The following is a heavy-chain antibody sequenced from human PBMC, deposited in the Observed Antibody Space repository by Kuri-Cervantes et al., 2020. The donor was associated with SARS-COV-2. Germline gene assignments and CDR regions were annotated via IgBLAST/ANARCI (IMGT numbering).Heavy chain of an antibody. CDR2: IDSSSYYI. CDR3: AREEGGELGEAFDY. D-gene: IGHD7-27*01. Sequence: LSLTCAASGFTFSGYSMNWIRQAPGKGLEWVASIDSSSYYIYHADSVKGRLTISRDNAKTSLYLQMNSLKPEDTAVYYCAREEGGELGEAFDYWGQGALVPSPQ. J-gene: IGHJ4*02. CDR1: GFTFSGYS. V-gene: IGHV3-21*01.